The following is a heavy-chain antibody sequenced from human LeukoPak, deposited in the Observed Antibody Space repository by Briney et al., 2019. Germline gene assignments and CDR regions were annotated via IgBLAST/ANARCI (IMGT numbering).Heavy chain of an antibody. CDR3: ARVGQLLWFGELSLAFDI. J-gene: IGHJ3*02. V-gene: IGHV4-59*01. D-gene: IGHD3-10*01. CDR2: IYYSGST. CDR1: GGSISSYY. Sequence: SETLSLTCTVSGGSISSYYWSWIRQPPGKGLEWIGYIYYSGSTNYNPSLKSRVTISVDTSKNQFSLKLSSVTAAGTAVYYCARVGQLLWFGELSLAFDIWGQGTMVTVSS.